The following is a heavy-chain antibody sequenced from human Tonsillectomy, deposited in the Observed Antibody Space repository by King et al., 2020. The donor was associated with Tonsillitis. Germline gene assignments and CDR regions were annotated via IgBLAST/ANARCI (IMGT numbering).Heavy chain of an antibody. CDR3: AREGTGWFSDY. CDR1: GYRFTSYW. V-gene: IGHV5-10-1*03. D-gene: IGHD6-19*01. J-gene: IGHJ4*02. CDR2: IHPSDSNI. Sequence: QLVQSGAEVKEPGESLRISCKGSGYRFTSYWISRVRQMPGKGLEWMGRIHPSDSNIKYNPAFQGHVTISADKSTTTAHLQWSSLKASDTAMYYCAREGTGWFSDYWGQGTLVTVSS.